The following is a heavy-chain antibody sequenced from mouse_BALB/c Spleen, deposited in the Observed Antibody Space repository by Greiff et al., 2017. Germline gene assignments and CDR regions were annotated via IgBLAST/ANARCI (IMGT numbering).Heavy chain of an antibody. D-gene: IGHD2-14*01. Sequence: VQLKQSGGGLVKLGGSLKLSCAASGFTFSSYYMSWVRQTPEKRLELVAAINSNGGSTYYPDTVKGRFTISRDNAKNTLYLQMSSLKSEDTALYYCARHPYRYDYFDYWGQGTTLTVSS. J-gene: IGHJ2*01. CDR2: INSNGGST. CDR3: ARHPYRYDYFDY. CDR1: GFTFSSYY. V-gene: IGHV5-6-2*01.